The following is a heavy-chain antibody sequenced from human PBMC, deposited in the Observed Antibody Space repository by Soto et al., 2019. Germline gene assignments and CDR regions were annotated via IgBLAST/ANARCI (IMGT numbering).Heavy chain of an antibody. D-gene: IGHD6-19*01. V-gene: IGHV1-2*04. Sequence: QVQLVQSGAEVKKPGASVKVSCKASGYTFTGYYMHWVRQAPGQGLEWMGWINPNSGGTNYAQKFQGWVTMTRDTSISTAYMELSRLRSDDTAVYYCARGEYSSGWYKQGWFDPWGQGTLVTVSS. J-gene: IGHJ5*02. CDR1: GYTFTGYY. CDR3: ARGEYSSGWYKQGWFDP. CDR2: INPNSGGT.